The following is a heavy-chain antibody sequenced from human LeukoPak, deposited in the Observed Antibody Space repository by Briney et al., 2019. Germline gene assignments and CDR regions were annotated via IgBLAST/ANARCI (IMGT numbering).Heavy chain of an antibody. D-gene: IGHD3/OR15-3a*01. V-gene: IGHV3-30-3*01. Sequence: GGSLRLSCAASGFTFSSYAMHWVRQAPGKGLEWVAVISYDGSNKYYADSVKGRFTISRDNCKNTLYLQMNSLRAEDTAVYYCARDSFRLDSYYFDYWGQGTLVTVSS. CDR1: GFTFSSYA. CDR2: ISYDGSNK. CDR3: ARDSFRLDSYYFDY. J-gene: IGHJ4*02.